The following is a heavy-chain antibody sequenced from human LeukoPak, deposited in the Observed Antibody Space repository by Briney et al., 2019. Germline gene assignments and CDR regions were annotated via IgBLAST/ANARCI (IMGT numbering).Heavy chain of an antibody. D-gene: IGHD2-15*01. CDR3: ARVLGYCSGGSCYDYYFDY. Sequence: GGSLRLSCAASGFTFSSYEMNWVRQAPGKGLEWVSYISSSGSTIYYADSVKGRFTISRDNAKNSLYLQMNSLRAEDTAVYYCARVLGYCSGGSCYDYYFDYWGQGTLVTVSS. V-gene: IGHV3-48*03. CDR1: GFTFSSYE. J-gene: IGHJ4*02. CDR2: ISSSGSTI.